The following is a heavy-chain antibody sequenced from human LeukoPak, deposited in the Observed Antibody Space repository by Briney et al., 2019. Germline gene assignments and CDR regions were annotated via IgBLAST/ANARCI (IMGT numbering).Heavy chain of an antibody. Sequence: GGSLRLSCAASGFTFSSYAMHWVRQAPGKGLEYVSAISSNGGSTYYANSVKGRFTISRDNSKNTLYLQMGSLRAEDMAVYYCARKITGTLDYWGQGTLVTVSS. CDR3: ARKITGTLDY. V-gene: IGHV3-64*01. J-gene: IGHJ4*02. D-gene: IGHD1-7*01. CDR2: ISSNGGST. CDR1: GFTFSSYA.